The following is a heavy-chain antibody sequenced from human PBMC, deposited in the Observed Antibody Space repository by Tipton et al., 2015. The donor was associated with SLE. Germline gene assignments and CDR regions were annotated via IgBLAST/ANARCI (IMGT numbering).Heavy chain of an antibody. V-gene: IGHV4-34*01. CDR1: GFSFSDYA. CDR3: ASGSVGAWRWFDP. J-gene: IGHJ5*02. D-gene: IGHD3-16*01. Sequence: LRLSCATSGFSFSDYALSWVRQAPGKGLEWGGESHQSGTTNYHPSFKSRVTISVDTSKNQFSLKLSSVTAADTAVYYCASGSVGAWRWFDPWGQGTLVTVSS. CDR2: SHQSGTT.